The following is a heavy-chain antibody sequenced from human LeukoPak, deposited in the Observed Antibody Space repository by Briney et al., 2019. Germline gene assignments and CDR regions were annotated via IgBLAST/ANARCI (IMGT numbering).Heavy chain of an antibody. CDR3: AKESYYYDSSGYYGGLFDY. V-gene: IGHV3-23*01. CDR2: ISGSGGST. Sequence: GGSLRLSCAASGFTFSSYAMSWVRQAPGKGLEWASAISGSGGSTYYADSVKGRFTISRDNSKNTLYLQMNSLRAEDTAVYYCAKESYYYDSSGYYGGLFDYWGQGTLVTVSS. D-gene: IGHD3-22*01. J-gene: IGHJ4*02. CDR1: GFTFSSYA.